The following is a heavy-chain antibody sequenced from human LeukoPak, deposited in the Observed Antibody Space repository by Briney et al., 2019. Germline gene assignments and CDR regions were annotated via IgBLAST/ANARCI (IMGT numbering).Heavy chain of an antibody. CDR1: GFTFSSYG. Sequence: PGGSLRLSCAASGFTFSSYGMHWVRQAPGKGLEWVAVIWCDGTNKHYEDAVKGRFIISRDNSKNTLYLQMNSLRAEDTAVYHCARSVAVAGAYTRYGRDVWGQGTTVTVSS. CDR3: ARSVAVAGAYTRYGRDV. D-gene: IGHD6-19*01. J-gene: IGHJ6*02. CDR2: IWCDGTNK. V-gene: IGHV3-33*01.